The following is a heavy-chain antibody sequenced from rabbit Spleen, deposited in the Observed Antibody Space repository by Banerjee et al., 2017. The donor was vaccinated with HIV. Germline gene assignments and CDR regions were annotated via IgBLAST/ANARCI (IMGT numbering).Heavy chain of an antibody. CDR2: IDPLFGIT. J-gene: IGHJ6*01. CDR3: ARDTSSSFSSYGMDL. V-gene: IGHV1S7*01. CDR1: GFTLNSYY. D-gene: IGHD1-1*01. Sequence: QLKETGGGLVQPGGSLKLSCKASGFTLNSYYMNWVRQAPGKGLEWIGYIDPLFGITYYANWVNGRFSISRENAQNTVFLQMTSLTAADTATYFCARDTSSSFSSYGMDLWGPGTLVTVS.